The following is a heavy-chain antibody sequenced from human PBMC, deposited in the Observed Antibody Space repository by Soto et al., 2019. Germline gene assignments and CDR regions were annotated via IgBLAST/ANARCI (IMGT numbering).Heavy chain of an antibody. CDR3: AGRDAYSLIGRSSPSS. CDR1: GFTFSDYY. J-gene: IGHJ5*02. V-gene: IGHV3-11*01. CDR2: ISSSGSTI. D-gene: IGHD6-13*01. Sequence: GRSARISCAASGFTFSDYYMSWIRQAPGKGLEWVSYISSSGSTIYYADYVKGRFTISRDNAKNSLYLQMNSLRAEDTAVYYFAGRDAYSLIGRSSPSSSGKGARGTVSA.